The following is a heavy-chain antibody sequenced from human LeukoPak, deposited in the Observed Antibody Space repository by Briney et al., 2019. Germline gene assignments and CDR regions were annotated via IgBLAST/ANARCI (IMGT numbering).Heavy chain of an antibody. CDR3: ARGLEWLTRRHTWFDP. Sequence: ASVKVSCKASGYTFTSYGISWVRQAPGQGLEWMGWISAYNGNTNYAQKLQGRVTMTTDTSTSTAYMELRSLRSDDTAVYYCARGLEWLTRRHTWFDPWGQGTLVTVPS. CDR1: GYTFTSYG. D-gene: IGHD3-3*01. J-gene: IGHJ5*02. CDR2: ISAYNGNT. V-gene: IGHV1-18*01.